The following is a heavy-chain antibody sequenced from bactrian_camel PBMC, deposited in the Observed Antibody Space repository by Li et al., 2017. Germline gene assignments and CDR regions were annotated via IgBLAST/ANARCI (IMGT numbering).Heavy chain of an antibody. D-gene: IGHD4*01. V-gene: IGHV3S40*01. CDR2: INAVDSTT. CDR1: GFPFRNYD. Sequence: VQLVESGGGLVQPGGSLRLSCAASGFPFRNYDMAWLRLAPGKGLERIAGINAVDSTTDYAASVKGRFTISRDNAKNLLYLQMNNLKPEDTGMYYCAIDGYSDDDGRGQGTQVTVS. J-gene: IGHJ4*01.